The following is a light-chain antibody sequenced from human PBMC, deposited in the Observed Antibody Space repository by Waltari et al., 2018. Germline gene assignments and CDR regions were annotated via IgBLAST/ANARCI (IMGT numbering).Light chain of an antibody. Sequence: QSVLTQPPSVSGAPGQRVTISRTGSGSNIGAGYDVHWYQQLPRAAPKLLIYGSTRRPLGVPDRFFGSTSGTSAFLAITGLQAEDEADYYCQSYDTTLSVVFGGGTKLTVL. CDR2: GST. J-gene: IGLJ3*02. CDR1: GSNIGAGYD. V-gene: IGLV1-40*01. CDR3: QSYDTTLSVV.